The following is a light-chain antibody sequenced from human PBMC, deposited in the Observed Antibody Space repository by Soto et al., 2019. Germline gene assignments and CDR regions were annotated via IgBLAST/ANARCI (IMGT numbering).Light chain of an antibody. J-gene: IGLJ1*01. V-gene: IGLV2-14*01. Sequence: QSALTQPASVSGSPGQSITISCTGSSSDVGGYNYVSWYQQHPGKAPKLMIYDVSNRHSGVSNRFSGYKSGNTASLTITGFQAEDEGDYYCCSYTSSSTLYGFGTRTKLTVL. CDR1: SSDVGGYNY. CDR2: DVS. CDR3: CSYTSSSTLYG.